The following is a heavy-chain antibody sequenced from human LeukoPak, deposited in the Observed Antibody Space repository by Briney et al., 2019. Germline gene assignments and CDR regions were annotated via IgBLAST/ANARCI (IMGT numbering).Heavy chain of an antibody. Sequence: GGSLRLSCAASGFTLSNYPMGWVRQAPVKGLEWLSAIGEEKSGSWTKSADSVKGRFTISRDNSENTLYLQMDSLTVEDTAVYYCAKAGVISGWDYWGQGVLVTVSP. CDR1: GFTLSNYP. J-gene: IGHJ4*02. V-gene: IGHV3-23*01. D-gene: IGHD3-3*02. CDR2: IGEEKSGSWT. CDR3: AKAGVISGWDY.